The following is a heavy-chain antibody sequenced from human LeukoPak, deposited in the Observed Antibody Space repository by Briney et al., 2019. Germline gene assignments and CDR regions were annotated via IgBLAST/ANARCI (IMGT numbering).Heavy chain of an antibody. Sequence: TSETLSLTCVVSGGGSLTDYSWNWIRQSPGKGLEWVGEITHAAILNYNPSLKGRVAISVDTSKNQVSLKLDSMTAADTAMYYCARGRGEAAGLDHWGQGTLVTVSS. CDR1: GGGSLTDYS. CDR3: ARGRGEAAGLDH. J-gene: IGHJ4*02. D-gene: IGHD6-13*01. CDR2: ITHAAIL. V-gene: IGHV4-34*01.